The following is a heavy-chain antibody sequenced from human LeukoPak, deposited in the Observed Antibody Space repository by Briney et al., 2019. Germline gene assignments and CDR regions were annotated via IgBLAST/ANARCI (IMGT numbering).Heavy chain of an antibody. J-gene: IGHJ4*02. V-gene: IGHV3-21*01. Sequence: GGSLRLSCAASGFTFSAYSMNWVRQAPGKGLEWVSSISTGSSYIYYADSVKGRFTISRENAKNSLYLQMNSLRAEDTAVYYCARDSTPYDSSGYCYDCWGQGALVTVSS. D-gene: IGHD3-22*01. CDR1: GFTFSAYS. CDR3: ARDSTPYDSSGYCYDC. CDR2: ISTGSSYI.